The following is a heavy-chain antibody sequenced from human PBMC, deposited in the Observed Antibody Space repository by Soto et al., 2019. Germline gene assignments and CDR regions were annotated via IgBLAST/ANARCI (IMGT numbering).Heavy chain of an antibody. J-gene: IGHJ4*02. CDR3: AKKVPGSNPLDS. V-gene: IGHV5-51*01. CDR2: IYPSDSDT. D-gene: IGHD1-1*01. Sequence: GESLKISCKGSGYSFTTYWIGWVRQMPGKGLEWMGIIYPSDSDTRYSPSFQGQVTISVDKSISSAYLQWSSLKASDTAVYYCAKKVPGSNPLDSWGQGALVTVSS. CDR1: GYSFTTYW.